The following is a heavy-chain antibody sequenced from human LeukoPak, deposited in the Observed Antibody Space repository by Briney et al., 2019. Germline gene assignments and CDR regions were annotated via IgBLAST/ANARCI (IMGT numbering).Heavy chain of an antibody. V-gene: IGHV3-20*04. CDR2: INWNGGST. CDR3: VGGNRYYDSSGYSDPFDY. D-gene: IGHD3-22*01. Sequence: PGGPLRLSCAASGLTFDDYGMSWVRQAPGKGLEWVSGINWNGGSTGYADSVKGRFTISRDNAKNSLYLQMNSLRAEDTALYYCVGGNRYYDSSGYSDPFDYWGQGTLVTVSS. CDR1: GLTFDDYG. J-gene: IGHJ4*02.